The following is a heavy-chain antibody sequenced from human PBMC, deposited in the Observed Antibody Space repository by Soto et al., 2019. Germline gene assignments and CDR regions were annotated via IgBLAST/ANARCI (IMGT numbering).Heavy chain of an antibody. D-gene: IGHD3-10*01. CDR3: ARGARLYGSGSYYPRKYFQH. CDR1: GGSISSGGYS. CDR2: IFYSGST. Sequence: SETLSLTCTVSGGSISSGGYSWSWIRQHPGKGLEWIGYIFYSGSTHYNPSLKSRVTISVDTSKNQFSLKLSSVTAADTAVYYCARGARLYGSGSYYPRKYFQHWAQGTLVTVSS. J-gene: IGHJ1*01. V-gene: IGHV4-31*03.